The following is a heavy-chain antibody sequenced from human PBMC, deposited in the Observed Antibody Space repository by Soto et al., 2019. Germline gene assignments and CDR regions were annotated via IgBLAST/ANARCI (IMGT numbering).Heavy chain of an antibody. CDR1: GGTFSSYA. J-gene: IGHJ4*02. V-gene: IGHV1-69*05. D-gene: IGHD2-15*01. CDR3: ARESRYCSGGSCYFLPVIGY. Sequence: QVQLVQSAAEVKKPGSSVKVSCKASGGTFSSYAISWVRQAPRQGLEWMGWIIPIVGTANYAQKFQGRVTITPYDSTSTAYMELSRRRSEDTALYYCARESRYCSGGSCYFLPVIGYWGRGTLVTVSS. CDR2: IIPIVGTA.